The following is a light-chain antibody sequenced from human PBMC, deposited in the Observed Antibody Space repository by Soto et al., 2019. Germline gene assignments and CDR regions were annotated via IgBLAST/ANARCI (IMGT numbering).Light chain of an antibody. CDR1: SRDVGGYNY. J-gene: IGLJ2*01. V-gene: IGLV2-14*01. CDR3: SSYISSSTFVV. CDR2: EVS. Sequence: QSALTQPASVSGSPGQSITISCTGTSRDVGGYNYVSWHQQHPGKAPKVIITEVSNRPSGVSNRFSGSKSGNTASLTISGLKAEDEADYYCSSYISSSTFVVFGGGTKVTVL.